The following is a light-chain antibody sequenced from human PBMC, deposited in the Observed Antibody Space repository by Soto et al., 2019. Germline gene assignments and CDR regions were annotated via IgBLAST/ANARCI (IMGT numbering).Light chain of an antibody. CDR1: NSDVGTYNY. J-gene: IGLJ2*01. CDR3: CSYAGSSSFRVL. V-gene: IGLV2-11*01. Sequence: LTQPRSVSGSPGQSVTISCTGTNSDVGTYNYVSWYQQHPGKAPKLIIYDVTKRPSGVPDRFSGSKSGNTASLIISGLQAADEAEYYCCCCSYAGSSSFRVLFGGGTKLTVL. CDR2: DVT.